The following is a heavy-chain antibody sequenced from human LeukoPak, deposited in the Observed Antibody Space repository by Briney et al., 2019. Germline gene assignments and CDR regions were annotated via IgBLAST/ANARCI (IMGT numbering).Heavy chain of an antibody. D-gene: IGHD3-10*01. V-gene: IGHV4-34*01. CDR2: INHSGST. CDR3: ARDGPDPYYYGSGGFDY. Sequence: SETLSLTCAVYGGSFSGYYWSWMRQPPGKGLEWIGEINHSGSTNYNPSLKSRVTISVDTSKNQFSPKLSSVTAADTAVYYCARDGPDPYYYGSGGFDYWGQGTLVTVSS. J-gene: IGHJ4*02. CDR1: GGSFSGYY.